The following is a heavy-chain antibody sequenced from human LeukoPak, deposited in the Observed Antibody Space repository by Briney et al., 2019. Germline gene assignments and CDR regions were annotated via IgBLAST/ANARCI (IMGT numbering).Heavy chain of an antibody. V-gene: IGHV4-34*01. CDR1: GGSFSGYY. CDR3: ARDGLGYCTNGVCYTAYYFDY. CDR2: INHSVST. J-gene: IGHJ4*02. Sequence: PSETLSLTCAVYGGSFSGYYWSWVRQPPRGGRGWSGEINHSVSTNNNPSPKSRVTLSVDTSRNQLSLKRSSVTAADTAVYYCARDGLGYCTNGVCYTAYYFDYWGQGTLVTVSS. D-gene: IGHD2-8*01.